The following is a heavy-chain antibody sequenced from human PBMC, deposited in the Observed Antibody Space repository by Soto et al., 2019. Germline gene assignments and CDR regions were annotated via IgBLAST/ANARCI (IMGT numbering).Heavy chain of an antibody. D-gene: IGHD2-2*01. Sequence: QVQLQESGPGLVKPSQTLTLTCSVSGGSINSGGYYWTWIRQHPGKGLEWIGNIYYSGSTSYKPSLRSPGTISIDPSKTHFSLKQSSVTAADTAVYYCARSSISKNIDYWGKGTLVTVSS. CDR1: GGSINSGGYY. CDR2: IYYSGST. CDR3: ARSSISKNIDY. V-gene: IGHV4-31*01. J-gene: IGHJ4*02.